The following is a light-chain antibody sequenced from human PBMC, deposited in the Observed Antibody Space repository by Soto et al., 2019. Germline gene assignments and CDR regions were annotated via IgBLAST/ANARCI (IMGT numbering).Light chain of an antibody. CDR2: TAS. J-gene: IGKJ2*01. Sequence: DIQMTQSPSSLSASVGDRVTITCRAIQSVSNYLNWFQHKPGRAPKLLIHTASTLRSGVPSRFSGSGSGADFTLTISSLQREYFATYYCQQSYTTPFTFGQGTELEIK. V-gene: IGKV1-39*01. CDR3: QQSYTTPFT. CDR1: QSVSNY.